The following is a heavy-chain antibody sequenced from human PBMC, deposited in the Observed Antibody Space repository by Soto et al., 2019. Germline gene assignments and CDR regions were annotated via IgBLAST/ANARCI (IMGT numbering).Heavy chain of an antibody. CDR2: ISTDGSNE. Sequence: QEQLVESGGGVVQPGTSLRLSCAASGFTSSYFAMHWVRQAPGKGLDWVALISTDGSNEYYADSVKGRFTISRDNSKNTLYPQMNSLRAEDTAVYYCARAVPGMEVRGQGTTVTVS. V-gene: IGHV3-30-3*01. CDR1: GFTSSYFA. J-gene: IGHJ6*02. CDR3: ARAVPGMEV. D-gene: IGHD6-6*01.